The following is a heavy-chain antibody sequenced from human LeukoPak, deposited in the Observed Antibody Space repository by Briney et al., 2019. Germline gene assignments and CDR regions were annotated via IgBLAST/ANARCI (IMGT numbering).Heavy chain of an antibody. CDR1: GYTSTGYY. CDR2: INPNSGGT. D-gene: IGHD3-10*01. J-gene: IGHJ5*02. Sequence: KPGASVKVSCKASGYTSTGYYMHWVRQAPGQGLEWMGWINPNSGGTNYAQKFQGWVTMTRDTSISTAYMELSRLRSDDTAVYYCARDWGSGSYSNWFDPWGQGTLVTVSS. V-gene: IGHV1-2*04. CDR3: ARDWGSGSYSNWFDP.